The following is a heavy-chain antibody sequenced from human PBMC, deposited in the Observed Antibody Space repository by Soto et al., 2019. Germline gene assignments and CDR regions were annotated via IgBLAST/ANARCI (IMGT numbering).Heavy chain of an antibody. D-gene: IGHD1-26*01. J-gene: IGHJ4*02. V-gene: IGHV4-61*08. Sequence: QVQLQESGPGLVKPSETLSLTCIVSGGSVSNDAYYWSWIRQPPGKGLEWIGYIYHSGSTYYNPPLESRVTISADASANQFSLKVSSVTAADTAVYYCARLGIGWEFPFDYWGQGTLVNVSS. CDR1: GGSVSNDAYY. CDR2: IYHSGST. CDR3: ARLGIGWEFPFDY.